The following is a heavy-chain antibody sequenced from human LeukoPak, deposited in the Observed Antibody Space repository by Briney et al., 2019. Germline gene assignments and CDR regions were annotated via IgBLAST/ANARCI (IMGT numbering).Heavy chain of an antibody. J-gene: IGHJ4*02. CDR2: ISGSGESI. D-gene: IGHD3-22*01. V-gene: IGHV3-23*01. CDR3: AKYPKGYYYDSSGLLLGDYFDY. Sequence: GGSLRLSCAASGFTFSSYAMSWVRQAPGKGLEWVSAISGSGESIYYADSVKGRFTISRDNSKNTLYLQMNSLRAEDTAVYYCAKYPKGYYYDSSGLLLGDYFDYWGQGTLVTVSS. CDR1: GFTFSSYA.